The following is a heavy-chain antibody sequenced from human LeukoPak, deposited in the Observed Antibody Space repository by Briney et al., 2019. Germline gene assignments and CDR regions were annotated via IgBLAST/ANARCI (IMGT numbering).Heavy chain of an antibody. D-gene: IGHD3-3*01. V-gene: IGHV4-39*07. CDR1: GGSISSSSYY. CDR2: IYYSGST. Sequence: SETLSLTCTVSGGSISSSSYYWGWIRQPPGKGLEWIGSIYYSGSTYYNPSLKSRVTISVDTSKNQFSLKLSSVTAADTAVYYCARSSRRFLEWLFPNWFDPWGQGTLVTVSS. CDR3: ARSSRRFLEWLFPNWFDP. J-gene: IGHJ5*02.